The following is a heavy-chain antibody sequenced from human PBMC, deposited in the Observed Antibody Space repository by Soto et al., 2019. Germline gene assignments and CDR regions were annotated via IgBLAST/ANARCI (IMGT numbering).Heavy chain of an antibody. CDR3: ARLRIATNNYKWFDP. CDR2: IYVTGAV. CDR1: GAALNSGNYY. V-gene: IGHV4-31*03. Sequence: PSETLSLTCSVSGAALNSGNYYWSWIPQVPGKGLEWIGHIYVTGAVDYNPSLRDRITISQDTSERQFSLNLRLVTAADTAVYYCARLRIATNNYKWFDPWGQGTLVTVSS. J-gene: IGHJ5*02. D-gene: IGHD2-21*01.